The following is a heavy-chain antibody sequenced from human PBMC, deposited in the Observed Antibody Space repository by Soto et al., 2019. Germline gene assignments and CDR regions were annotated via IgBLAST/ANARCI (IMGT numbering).Heavy chain of an antibody. Sequence: SETLSLTCTVSGGSISSSSYYWGWIRQPPGKGLEWIGKINYSGSTNYNPSLKSRVTISVDTSKNQFSLKLSSVTAADTAVYYCARGHPRLIVPWARLDPWGQGTLVTVSS. J-gene: IGHJ5*02. V-gene: IGHV4-39*07. CDR3: ARGHPRLIVPWARLDP. D-gene: IGHD2-8*01. CDR2: INYSGST. CDR1: GGSISSSSYY.